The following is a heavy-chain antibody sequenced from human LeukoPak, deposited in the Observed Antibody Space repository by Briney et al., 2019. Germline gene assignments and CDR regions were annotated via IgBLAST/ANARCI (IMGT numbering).Heavy chain of an antibody. CDR1: GGSISSYY. CDR2: IYTSGST. J-gene: IGHJ6*03. CDR3: ASSGYIYGYYYYMDV. Sequence: SETLSLTCTVSGGSISSYYWGWIRQPAGKGLEWIGRIYTSGSTNYNPSLKSRVTMSVDTSKNQFSLKLSSVTAADTAVYYCASSGYIYGYYYYMDVWAKGPRSPSP. D-gene: IGHD5-18*01. V-gene: IGHV4-4*07.